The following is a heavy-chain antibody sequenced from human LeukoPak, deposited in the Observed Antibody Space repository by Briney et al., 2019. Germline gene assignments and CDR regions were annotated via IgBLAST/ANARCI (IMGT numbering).Heavy chain of an antibody. CDR2: MNPNSGNT. J-gene: IGHJ3*02. V-gene: IGHV1-8*01. Sequence: WASVKVSCKASGYTFTSYDINCVRQATGQWLEWMGWMNPNSGNTGYAQKFQGRVTMTRNTSISTAYMELSSLRSEDTAVYYCARSVYYDSSGYYYSDAFDIWGQGTMVTVSS. D-gene: IGHD3-22*01. CDR1: GYTFTSYD. CDR3: ARSVYYDSSGYYYSDAFDI.